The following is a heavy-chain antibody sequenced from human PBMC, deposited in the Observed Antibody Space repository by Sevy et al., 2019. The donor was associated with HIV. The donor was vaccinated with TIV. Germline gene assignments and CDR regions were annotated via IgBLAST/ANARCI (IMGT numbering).Heavy chain of an antibody. V-gene: IGHV3-21*01. Sequence: GGSLRLSCAASGFTFSSYSMNWVRQAPGKGLEWVSSISSSSSYIYYSDSVKGRFTISRDNAKNSLYLQMNSLRAEDTAVYYCPRATEVIVLMVYAGPDAIDIWGQGTMVTVSS. CDR2: ISSSSSYI. J-gene: IGHJ3*02. D-gene: IGHD2-8*01. CDR3: PRATEVIVLMVYAGPDAIDI. CDR1: GFTFSSYS.